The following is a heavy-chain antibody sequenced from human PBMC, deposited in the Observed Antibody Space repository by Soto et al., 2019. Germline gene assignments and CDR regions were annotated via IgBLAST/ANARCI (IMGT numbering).Heavy chain of an antibody. J-gene: IGHJ3*02. CDR3: ARDSPLGVTAFDI. CDR1: GGSISSGGYY. D-gene: IGHD2-21*02. V-gene: IGHV4-31*03. CDR2: IYYSGST. Sequence: SETLSLTCTVSGGSISSGGYYWSWIRQHPGKGLEWIGYIYYSGSTYYNPSLKSRVTISVDTSKNQFSLKLSSVTAADTAVYYCARDSPLGVTAFDIWGQGTMVTVSS.